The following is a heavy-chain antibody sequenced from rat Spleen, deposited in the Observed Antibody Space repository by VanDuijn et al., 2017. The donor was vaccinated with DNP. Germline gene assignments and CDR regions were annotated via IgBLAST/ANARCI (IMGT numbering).Heavy chain of an antibody. Sequence: EVRLQESGPGLVKPSQSLSLTCSVTGYSITSDYWGWIRKFPGNKMEWVGHISYSGSTSYNPSLKSRISITRDTSKNQFFLQLKSVTTEDTATYYCARGNDDYYPNWYFDFWGPGTMVTVSS. V-gene: IGHV3-1*01. D-gene: IGHD1-12*03. CDR1: GYSITSDY. J-gene: IGHJ1*01. CDR2: ISYSGST. CDR3: ARGNDDYYPNWYFDF.